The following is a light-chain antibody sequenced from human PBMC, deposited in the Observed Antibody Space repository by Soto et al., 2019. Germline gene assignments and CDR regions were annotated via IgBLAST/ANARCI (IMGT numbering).Light chain of an antibody. CDR2: GAS. CDR3: QQRSNWPPELT. V-gene: IGKV3-11*01. Sequence: EIVLTQSPATLSLSPGERATLSCRASQGVSTDLAWYQQKPGQPPRLLISGASNRATGIPARSAGRGSGSEFTLTISSLEPEDFGVYYCQQRSNWPPELTFGGGTKVEMK. CDR1: QGVSTD. J-gene: IGKJ4*01.